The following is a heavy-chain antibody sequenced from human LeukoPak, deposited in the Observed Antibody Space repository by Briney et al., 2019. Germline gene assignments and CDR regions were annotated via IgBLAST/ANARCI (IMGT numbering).Heavy chain of an antibody. Sequence: ASVEVFCKASGYTFTGYYMHWVRQAPGQGLEWMGWINPNSGGTNYAQKFQGRVTMTRDTSISTAYMELSRLRSDDTAVYYCARDQAIVDTITSWFDPWGQGTLVTVSS. CDR3: ARDQAIVDTITSWFDP. J-gene: IGHJ5*02. V-gene: IGHV1-2*02. D-gene: IGHD5-12*01. CDR1: GYTFTGYY. CDR2: INPNSGGT.